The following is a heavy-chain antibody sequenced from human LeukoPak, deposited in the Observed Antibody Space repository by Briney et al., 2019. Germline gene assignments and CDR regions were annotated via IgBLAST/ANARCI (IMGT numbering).Heavy chain of an antibody. D-gene: IGHD3-22*01. CDR3: ARVLGSRHYYESTGYLDY. V-gene: IGHV1-18*01. J-gene: IGHJ4*02. Sequence: GASVKVSCKASGYTFTIYDITGVRQAPGQGLEWMGWITTNNGNTNYAQKFQGRVTMTTDTSTSTAYMELRSLRSDDTAVYYCARVLGSRHYYESTGYLDYWGQGTLVTVSS. CDR1: GYTFTIYD. CDR2: ITTNNGNT.